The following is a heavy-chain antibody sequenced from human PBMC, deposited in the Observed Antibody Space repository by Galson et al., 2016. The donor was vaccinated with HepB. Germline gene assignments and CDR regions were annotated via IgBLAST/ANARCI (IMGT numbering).Heavy chain of an antibody. Sequence: SLRLSCAGSGFMFQTYLMSWVRQAPGKGLEWVANIRQDGSEKHYVDSVKGRFTISRDNAKRSLFLQMNNLRVEDTAVYYCARDFRLKWGGQGTLVTVSS. J-gene: IGHJ4*02. CDR3: ARDFRLKW. CDR2: IRQDGSEK. CDR1: GFMFQTYL. D-gene: IGHD2-15*01. V-gene: IGHV3-7*03.